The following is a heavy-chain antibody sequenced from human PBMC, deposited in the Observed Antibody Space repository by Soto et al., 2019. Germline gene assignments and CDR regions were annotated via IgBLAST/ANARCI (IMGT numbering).Heavy chain of an antibody. J-gene: IGHJ5*02. D-gene: IGHD3-10*01. V-gene: IGHV4-30-4*01. Sequence: PSETLSLTCTVSGGSISSGGYYWSWIRQPPGKGLEWIGYIYYSGSTYYNPSLKSRVTISVDTSKNQFSLKLSSVTAADTAVYYCARGRGGAMVRGVIIWFDPWGQGTLVTVSS. CDR3: ARGRGGAMVRGVIIWFDP. CDR1: GGSISSGGYY. CDR2: IYYSGST.